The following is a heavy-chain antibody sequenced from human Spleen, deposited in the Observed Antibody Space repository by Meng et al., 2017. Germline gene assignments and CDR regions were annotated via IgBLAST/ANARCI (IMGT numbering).Heavy chain of an antibody. D-gene: IGHD1-26*01. CDR1: GYTFTMCA. V-gene: IGHV1-3*01. CDR3: ATGSVGPTDY. Sequence: ASVKVSCKVSGYTFTMCAIHWVRQAPGQRLEWMGWFNAGNTNPKYSQKFQGRVTITRDTSASTAYTELSSLRSEDTAMYYCATGSVGPTDYWGRGTLVTVSS. CDR2: FNAGNTNP. J-gene: IGHJ4*02.